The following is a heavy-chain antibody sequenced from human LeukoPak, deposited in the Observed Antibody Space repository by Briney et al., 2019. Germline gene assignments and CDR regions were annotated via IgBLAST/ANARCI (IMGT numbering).Heavy chain of an antibody. Sequence: ASVKVSCKASGYTFTGYYMHWVRQAPGQGLEWMGWINPNSGGTNYAQKFQGRVTMTRDTSISTAYMELSRLRSDDTAVYYCARPSAIAAYCGGDCYSFDYWGQGTLVTVSS. J-gene: IGHJ4*02. D-gene: IGHD2-21*02. V-gene: IGHV1-2*02. CDR3: ARPSAIAAYCGGDCYSFDY. CDR2: INPNSGGT. CDR1: GYTFTGYY.